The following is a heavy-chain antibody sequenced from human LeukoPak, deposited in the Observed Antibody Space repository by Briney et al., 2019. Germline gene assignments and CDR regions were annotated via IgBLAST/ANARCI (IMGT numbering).Heavy chain of an antibody. CDR2: IFYRGST. CDR3: ASSPNQYFIDY. V-gene: IGHV4-31*11. J-gene: IGHJ4*02. Sequence: TLSLTCAVYGGSFSGYYWSWIRQHPGKGLESIGYIFYRGSTYYNPSLKSRLTISVDTSKNQFSLKLNSVTDADTAVYYCASSPNQYFIDYWGQGALVTVSS. CDR1: GGSFSGYY. D-gene: IGHD1-14*01.